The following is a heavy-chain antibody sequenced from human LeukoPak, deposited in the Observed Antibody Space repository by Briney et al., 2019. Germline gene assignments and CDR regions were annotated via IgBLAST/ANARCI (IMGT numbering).Heavy chain of an antibody. Sequence: ASVKVSCKASDYTSPRYGISWVRQAPGQGLEWMGWISAYNGNTNCAQKLLGRVTLTIESSTGTAYMELRSLISDDTAVYYCASRNYYASGTETGYYFDYWGQGSLVTVSS. CDR3: ASRNYYASGTETGYYFDY. CDR1: DYTSPRYG. CDR2: ISAYNGNT. D-gene: IGHD3-10*01. V-gene: IGHV1-18*01. J-gene: IGHJ4*02.